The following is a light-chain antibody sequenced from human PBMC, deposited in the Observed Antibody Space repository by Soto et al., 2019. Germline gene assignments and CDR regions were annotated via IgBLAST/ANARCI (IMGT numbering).Light chain of an antibody. CDR1: QTISSW. J-gene: IGKJ1*01. V-gene: IGKV1-5*03. Sequence: DIQMTQSPSTLSGSVGDRVTITCRASQTISSWLAWYQQKPGKAPKLLIYKASTLKSGVPSRFSGSGSGTEFTLTISSLQPDDFATYYCQHYNSYGTLGQGTKVDTK. CDR3: QHYNSYGT. CDR2: KAS.